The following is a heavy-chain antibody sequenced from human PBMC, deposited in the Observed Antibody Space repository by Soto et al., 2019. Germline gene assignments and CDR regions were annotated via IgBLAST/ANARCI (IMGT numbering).Heavy chain of an antibody. CDR3: ARGRAVTPPGPNFDY. V-gene: IGHV3-48*01. J-gene: IGHJ4*01. Sequence: EVQLVESGGGLVQPGGSLRLSCAASGFTLSSYSMNWVRQPPGKGLEWVSYVSSTSSTIYYADSVKGRFTISRDNAMNSVYLQMNSLRAEDTALYYCARGRAVTPPGPNFDYWGQGTLVTVSS. D-gene: IGHD3-3*01. CDR1: GFTLSSYS. CDR2: VSSTSSTI.